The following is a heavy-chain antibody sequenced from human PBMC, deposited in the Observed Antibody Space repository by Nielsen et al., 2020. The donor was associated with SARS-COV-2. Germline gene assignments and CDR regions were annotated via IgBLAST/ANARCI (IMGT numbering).Heavy chain of an antibody. D-gene: IGHD2-2*03. CDR3: ARAYAGMDTVVRYYYYGMDV. Sequence: SETLSLTCTVSGGSISSGDYYWSWIRQPPGKGLEWIGYIYYSGSTYYNPSLKSRVTISVDTSKNQFSLKLSSVTAADTAVYYCARAYAGMDTVVRYYYYGMDVWGQGTTVTVSS. CDR1: GGSISSGDYY. V-gene: IGHV4-30-4*01. J-gene: IGHJ6*02. CDR2: IYYSGST.